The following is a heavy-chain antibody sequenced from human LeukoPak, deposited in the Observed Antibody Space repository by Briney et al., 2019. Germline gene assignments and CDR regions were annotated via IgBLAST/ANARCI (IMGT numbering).Heavy chain of an antibody. Sequence: GGSLRLSCAASGFTFSSYGMHWVRQAPGKGLEWVAFIRYDGSNKYYADSVKGRFTISRDNSINTLYLQMSNLRAEDTALYYCASTSIIRGYDHDQYYWGQGTLVTVSS. CDR3: ASTSIIRGYDHDQYY. J-gene: IGHJ4*02. V-gene: IGHV3-30*02. D-gene: IGHD5-12*01. CDR1: GFTFSSYG. CDR2: IRYDGSNK.